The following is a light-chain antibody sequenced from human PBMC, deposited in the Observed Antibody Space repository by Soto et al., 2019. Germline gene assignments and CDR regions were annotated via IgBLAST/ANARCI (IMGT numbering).Light chain of an antibody. Sequence: DIQMTQSPSTLSASVGDRVTITCRASQSISSWLAWYQQKPGKAPKLLIYDASSLESGVPSRFSGSGSGTEFPLTISSLQPYDFATYYCQQYNSYLLTFGGGTKVEIK. CDR2: DAS. J-gene: IGKJ4*01. V-gene: IGKV1-5*01. CDR1: QSISSW. CDR3: QQYNSYLLT.